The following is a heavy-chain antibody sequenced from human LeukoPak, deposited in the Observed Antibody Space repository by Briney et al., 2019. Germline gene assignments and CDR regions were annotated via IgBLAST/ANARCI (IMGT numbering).Heavy chain of an antibody. CDR3: ARQSSSWYNWFDP. CDR2: ISSSSSYI. CDR1: AFTFSSYS. Sequence: GGSPRLSCAASAFTFSSYSMNWVRQAPGKGLEWVSSISSSSSYIYYADSVKGRFTISRDNAKNSLYLQMNSLRAEDTAVYYCARQSSSWYNWFDPWGQGTLVTVSS. J-gene: IGHJ5*02. D-gene: IGHD6-13*01. V-gene: IGHV3-21*01.